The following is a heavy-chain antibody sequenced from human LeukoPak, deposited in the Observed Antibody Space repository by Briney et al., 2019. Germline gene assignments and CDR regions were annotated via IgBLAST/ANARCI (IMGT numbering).Heavy chain of an antibody. D-gene: IGHD3-10*01. CDR2: INPNSGGT. CDR3: AKNYGSGSQYYFDY. Sequence: ASVKVSCKASGYTFTGYSMHWVRQAPGQGLEWMGRINPNSGGTNYAQKFQGRVTMTRDTSISTAYMELSRLRSDDTAVYYCAKNYGSGSQYYFDYWGQGTLVTVSS. V-gene: IGHV1-2*06. CDR1: GYTFTGYS. J-gene: IGHJ4*02.